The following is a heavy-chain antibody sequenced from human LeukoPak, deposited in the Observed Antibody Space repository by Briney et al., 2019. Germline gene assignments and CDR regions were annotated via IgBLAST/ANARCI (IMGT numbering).Heavy chain of an antibody. V-gene: IGHV3-30*03. CDR3: ARGLQSGTQRGYFDY. Sequence: GGSLRLSCAASGFTFDDYTMHWVRQAPGKGLEWVAFISYDGSKKYYADSVKGRFTISRDNSNNTLYLQMNSLRAEDTAVYYCARGLQSGTQRGYFDYWGQGTLVTVSS. J-gene: IGHJ4*02. CDR2: ISYDGSKK. CDR1: GFTFDDYT. D-gene: IGHD3-10*01.